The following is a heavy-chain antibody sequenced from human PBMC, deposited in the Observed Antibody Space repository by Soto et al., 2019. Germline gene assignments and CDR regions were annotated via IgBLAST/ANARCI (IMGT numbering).Heavy chain of an antibody. D-gene: IGHD3-22*01. Sequence: GGSLRLSCAASGFTFRTYAMRWVRQAPGKGLEWVSAITSSGDITHYADSVKGRFTISRDNSRNTLYMQMNSLRAEDTAVYYCAKDSLTILLRYYSIHFCGQGTLVTVSS. CDR2: ITSSGDIT. V-gene: IGHV3-23*01. CDR1: GFTFRTYA. J-gene: IGHJ4*02. CDR3: AKDSLTILLRYYSIHF.